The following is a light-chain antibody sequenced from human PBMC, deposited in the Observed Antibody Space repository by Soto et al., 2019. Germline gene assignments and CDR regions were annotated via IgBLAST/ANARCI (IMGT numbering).Light chain of an antibody. Sequence: EIVLTQSPGTLSLSPGERATLSCRASQSVSSTYLAWYQQKPGQPPRLLIYAESSRATGIPDRFSRTGSGTDFTLTISRLEPEDFAVHYCQQYDNSLYTFGPGTKLEIK. CDR3: QQYDNSLYT. V-gene: IGKV3-20*01. CDR1: QSVSSTY. CDR2: AES. J-gene: IGKJ2*01.